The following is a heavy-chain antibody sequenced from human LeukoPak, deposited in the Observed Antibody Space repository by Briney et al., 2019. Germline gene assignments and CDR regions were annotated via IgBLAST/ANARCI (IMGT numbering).Heavy chain of an antibody. J-gene: IGHJ5*02. Sequence: SETLSLTCTVSGDSISSSSYYWGGLREPPGKGLEWIGSMYYSGSTYYNPSLKSRVTISVDTSKNQFSLKLRSVTAADTAMYYCARAYSSSWYYNWFDPWGQGTLVTVSS. CDR3: ARAYSSSWYYNWFDP. CDR2: MYYSGST. D-gene: IGHD6-13*01. CDR1: GDSISSSSYY. V-gene: IGHV4-39*01.